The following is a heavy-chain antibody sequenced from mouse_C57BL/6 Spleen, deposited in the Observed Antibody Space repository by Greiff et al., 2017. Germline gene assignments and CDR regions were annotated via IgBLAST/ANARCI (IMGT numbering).Heavy chain of an antibody. V-gene: IGHV1-64*01. CDR2: IHPNSGST. Sequence: VQLQQPGAELVKPGASVKLSCKASGYTFTSYWMHWVKQRPGQGLEWIGMIHPNSGSTNYNEKFKSKATLTVDKSSSTAYMQLSSLTSEDSAVYYGARSGYDCDGYAMDYWGQGTSVTVSS. CDR3: ARSGYDCDGYAMDY. D-gene: IGHD2-4*01. J-gene: IGHJ4*01. CDR1: GYTFTSYW.